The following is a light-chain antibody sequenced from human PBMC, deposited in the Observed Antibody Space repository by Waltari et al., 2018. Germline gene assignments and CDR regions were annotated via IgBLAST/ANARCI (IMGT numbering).Light chain of an antibody. CDR3: AAWDDSLSGVV. CDR2: RNN. V-gene: IGLV1-47*01. J-gene: IGLJ2*01. CDR1: SSHIGSNY. Sequence: TISCSGSSSHIGSNYVYWYQQLPGTAPNLLIYRNNQRPSGVPDRFSGSKSGTSASLAISGLRSEDEADYYCAAWDDSLSGVVFGGGTKLTVL.